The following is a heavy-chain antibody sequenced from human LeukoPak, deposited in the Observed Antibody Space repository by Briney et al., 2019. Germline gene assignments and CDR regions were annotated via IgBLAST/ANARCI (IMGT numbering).Heavy chain of an antibody. CDR3: AREDTLYYYGSGSYQFDY. D-gene: IGHD3-10*01. CDR2: ISAYNGNT. Sequence: GASVKVSCKASGYTFTSYGISWVRQAPGQGLEWMGWISAYNGNTNYAQKFQGRDTITADESTSTAYMELSSLRSEDTAVYYCAREDTLYYYGSGSYQFDYWGQGTLVTVSS. CDR1: GYTFTSYG. V-gene: IGHV1-18*01. J-gene: IGHJ4*02.